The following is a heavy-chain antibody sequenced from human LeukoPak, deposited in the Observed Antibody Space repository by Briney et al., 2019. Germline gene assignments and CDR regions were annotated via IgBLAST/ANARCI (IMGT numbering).Heavy chain of an antibody. D-gene: IGHD3-10*01. CDR2: ISAYNGNT. Sequence: ASVKVSCKASGGTFSSYAISWVRQAPGQGLDWMGRISAYNGNTNYAQKLQGRVTMTTDTSTSTAYMELRSLRSDDTAVYYCARDRGVRGVGAFDIWGQGTMVTVSS. V-gene: IGHV1-18*01. CDR1: GGTFSSYA. CDR3: ARDRGVRGVGAFDI. J-gene: IGHJ3*02.